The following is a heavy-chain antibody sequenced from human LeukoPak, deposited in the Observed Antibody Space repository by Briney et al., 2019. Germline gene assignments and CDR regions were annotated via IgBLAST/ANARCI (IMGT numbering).Heavy chain of an antibody. CDR1: GGSISSSSYY. J-gene: IGHJ5*02. D-gene: IGHD3-10*01. CDR2: IYYSGST. Sequence: SETLSLTCTVSGGSISSSSYYWGWIRQPPGKGLEWIGSIYYSGSTYYNPSLKSRVTISVDTSKNQFSLKLSSVTAADTAVYYCARGSWYYYGSGSYSVAWFDPWGQGTLVTVSS. CDR3: ARGSWYYYGSGSYSVAWFDP. V-gene: IGHV4-39*07.